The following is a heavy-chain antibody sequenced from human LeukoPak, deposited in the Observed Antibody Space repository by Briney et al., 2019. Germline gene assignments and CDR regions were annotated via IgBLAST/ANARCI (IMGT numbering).Heavy chain of an antibody. CDR1: GGSISSYY. V-gene: IGHV4-4*07. D-gene: IGHD1-26*01. CDR3: ARGRPSIGANSGSYPGMGY. J-gene: IGHJ4*02. Sequence: SETLSLTCTVSGGSISSYYWSWIRQPAGKGLEWIGRIYTSGSTNYNPSLKSRVTISVDTSKNQFSLKLSSVTAADTAVYYCARGRPSIGANSGSYPGMGYWGQGTLVTVSS. CDR2: IYTSGST.